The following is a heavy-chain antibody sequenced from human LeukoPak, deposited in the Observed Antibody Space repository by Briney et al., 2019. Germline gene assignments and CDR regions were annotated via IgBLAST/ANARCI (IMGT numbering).Heavy chain of an antibody. D-gene: IGHD3-22*01. Sequence: PGGALRLSCSAYGFTFSSYARGWVPQAPGKGLEWVSAISGSGGSTYYADSVKGRFTMSRDNSKNTMYLQMSSLRAEDTAVYYCAKDSLYYYDSSGPFDYWGQGTLVTVSS. CDR2: ISGSGGST. CDR1: GFTFSSYA. CDR3: AKDSLYYYDSSGPFDY. V-gene: IGHV3-23*01. J-gene: IGHJ4*02.